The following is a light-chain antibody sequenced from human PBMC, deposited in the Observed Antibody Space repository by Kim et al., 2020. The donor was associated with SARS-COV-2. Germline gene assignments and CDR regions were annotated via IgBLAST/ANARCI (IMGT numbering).Light chain of an antibody. CDR1: QSISSW. J-gene: IGKJ1*01. CDR2: DAS. Sequence: DIQMTQSPSTLSASVGDRVTITCRASQSISSWLAWYQQKPGKAPKLLIYDASSLKSGVPSRFSGSVSGTEFTLTINSLQPDDFATYYCQQYNSYPWTFGQGTKVDIK. CDR3: QQYNSYPWT. V-gene: IGKV1-5*01.